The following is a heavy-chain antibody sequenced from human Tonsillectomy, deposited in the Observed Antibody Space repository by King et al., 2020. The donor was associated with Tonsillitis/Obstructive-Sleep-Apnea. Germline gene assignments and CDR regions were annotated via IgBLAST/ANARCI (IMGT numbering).Heavy chain of an antibody. D-gene: IGHD1-26*01. Sequence: QLVQSGAEVKKPGASLRISCKGSGYSFTSYWISWVRQMPGKGLEWMGRIDPSDSYTKYSPSFQGHVTISAAKSISTAYLQWSSLKASDTAMYCCARMAGREGATLDYWGQGALVTVSS. CDR1: GYSFTSYW. V-gene: IGHV5-10-1*03. J-gene: IGHJ4*02. CDR3: ARMAGREGATLDY. CDR2: IDPSDSYT.